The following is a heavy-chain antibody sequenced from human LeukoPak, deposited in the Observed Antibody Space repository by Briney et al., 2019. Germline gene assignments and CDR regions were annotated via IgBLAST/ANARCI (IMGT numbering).Heavy chain of an antibody. J-gene: IGHJ4*02. CDR2: IRYDGSNK. D-gene: IGHD6-19*01. V-gene: IGHV3-30*02. CDR1: GFTFSNYG. CDR3: AKQAVAGSFYIDY. Sequence: GGSLRLSCAASGFTFSNYGMHWVRQAPGKGLEWVAFIRYDGSNKYYADSVKGRFTISRDNSKNTLYLKMNSLRAEDTAVYYCAKQAVAGSFYIDYWGQGTLVTVSS.